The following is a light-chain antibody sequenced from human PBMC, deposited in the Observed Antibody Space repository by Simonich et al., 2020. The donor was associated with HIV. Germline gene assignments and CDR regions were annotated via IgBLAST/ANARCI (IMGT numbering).Light chain of an antibody. CDR2: DVS. V-gene: IGLV2-14*01. CDR3: SSYTSFTVV. J-gene: IGLJ2*01. Sequence: QSALTQPASVSGSPGQSITISCTGTRSDVGGYNYVSWYQQHPGKAPKLMIYDVSKRPSGVSNRVSGSKSGNTASLTISGLQAEDEADYYCSSYTSFTVVFGGGTKLTVL. CDR1: RSDVGGYNY.